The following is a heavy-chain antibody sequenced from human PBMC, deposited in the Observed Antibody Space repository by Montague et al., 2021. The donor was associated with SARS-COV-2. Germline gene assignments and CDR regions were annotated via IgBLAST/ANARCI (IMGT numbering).Heavy chain of an antibody. J-gene: IGHJ6*03. CDR3: ARLRDGVVPSPILGVGPYYSYYYMDV. V-gene: IGHV4-34*01. D-gene: IGHD3-10*01. CDR1: GGSFSGNY. Sequence: SETLSLTCAVYGGSFSGNYWNWIRQPPGKGLEWIGEINHGGSTNYNPSLRSRLTISADTSKNQSSLKLTSVAAADTAVYYCARLRDGVVPSPILGVGPYYSYYYMDVWGKGTTVTVSS. CDR2: INHGGST.